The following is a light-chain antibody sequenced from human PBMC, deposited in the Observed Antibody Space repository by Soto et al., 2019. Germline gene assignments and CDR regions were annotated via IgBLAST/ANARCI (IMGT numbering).Light chain of an antibody. CDR2: DVT. CDR3: FSYAGDYTFV. V-gene: IGLV2-11*01. J-gene: IGLJ2*01. CDR1: SSDVGGYGY. Sequence: QSALTQPRSVSGSPGQSVTISCNGTSSDVGGYGYVSWFQQHPGKAPKLMIYDVTTRPSGIPDRFSGSKSASTASLSISGLQAEDEADYYCFSYAGDYTFVFGSGTKLTVL.